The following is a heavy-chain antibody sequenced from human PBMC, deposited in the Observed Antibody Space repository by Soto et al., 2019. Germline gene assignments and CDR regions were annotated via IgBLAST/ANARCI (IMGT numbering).Heavy chain of an antibody. Sequence: QITLKESGPTLVKPTQTLTLTCTFSGFSLSTSGVGVGWIRKPPGTALEWLALTYWDDDKRYSPSLKSRLTITKDTTKTQVVLTMTNMDPVDTATYYCAHAVEQATYYWGQGTLVTVSS. D-gene: IGHD6-6*01. V-gene: IGHV2-5*02. CDR1: GFSLSTSGVG. CDR3: AHAVEQATYY. CDR2: TYWDDDK. J-gene: IGHJ4*02.